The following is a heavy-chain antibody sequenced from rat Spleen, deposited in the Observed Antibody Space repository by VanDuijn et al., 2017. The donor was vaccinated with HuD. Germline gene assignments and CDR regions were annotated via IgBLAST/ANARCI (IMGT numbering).Heavy chain of an antibody. CDR1: GFTFSDYY. J-gene: IGHJ3*01. CDR2: INSEGGST. Sequence: EVQVEESGGGLVQPGRSMKLSCAASGFTFSDYYMAWVRQAPKKGLEWVAYINSEGGSTHYGDSVKGRFTLSRDNAKSTLYLQMDSLRSEDTATYYSARPNYGYPFAYWGQGTLVTVSS. D-gene: IGHD1-7*01. V-gene: IGHV5-22*01. CDR3: ARPNYGYPFAY.